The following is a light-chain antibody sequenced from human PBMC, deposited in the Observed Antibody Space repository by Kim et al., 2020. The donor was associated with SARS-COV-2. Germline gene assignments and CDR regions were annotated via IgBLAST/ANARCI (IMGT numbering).Light chain of an antibody. J-gene: IGKJ2*01. Sequence: SPSVRDRVTITGRASQDVRVDLGWYQQKPENAPTSLIYAASCLQRGLPSRFSGSVSGTDFTLTISSLQPEYFATYYCLQDYNSPYTFRQETKLEI. V-gene: IGKV1-6*01. CDR1: QDVRVD. CDR2: AAS. CDR3: LQDYNSPYT.